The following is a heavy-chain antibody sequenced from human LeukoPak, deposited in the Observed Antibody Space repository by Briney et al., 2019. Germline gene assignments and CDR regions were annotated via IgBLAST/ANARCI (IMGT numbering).Heavy chain of an antibody. D-gene: IGHD4-17*01. V-gene: IGHV4-4*07. CDR3: ARVYGRAARTSRPFDY. CDR2: IYTSGST. CDR1: VGSISRYY. J-gene: IGHJ4*02. Sequence: PSQTLSLTCTVSVGSISRYYWSWIRQPAGKGLEWIGRIYTSGSTNYNPSLKSRVTISVDTSKNQFSLKLSSVTAADTAVYYCARVYGRAARTSRPFDYWGQGTLVTVSS.